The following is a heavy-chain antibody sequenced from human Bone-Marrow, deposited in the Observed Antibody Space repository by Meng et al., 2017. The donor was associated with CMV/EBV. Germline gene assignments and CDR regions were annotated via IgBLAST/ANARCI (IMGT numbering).Heavy chain of an antibody. CDR2: ISGGGIST. V-gene: IGHV3-23*01. J-gene: IGHJ4*02. CDR1: GFTFSSYG. Sequence: GESLKISCAASGFTFSSYGMSWVRQAPGKGLEWVSGISGGGISTYYADSVKGRFTISRDNSKNTLYLQMSSLRAEDTAVYYCAKESQYSGSPVADWGQGTLVTVSS. D-gene: IGHD1-26*01. CDR3: AKESQYSGSPVAD.